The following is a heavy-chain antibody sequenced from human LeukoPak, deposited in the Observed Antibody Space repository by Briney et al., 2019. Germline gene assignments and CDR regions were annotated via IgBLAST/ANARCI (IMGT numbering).Heavy chain of an antibody. D-gene: IGHD5-12*01. J-gene: IGHJ4*02. CDR1: GFTSTKYA. CDR3: AKGAYDYIEIAYFDS. V-gene: IGHV3-23*01. CDR2: LIGSSGST. Sequence: GGSLRLSCAASGFTSTKYAMNGVRQAPGKGLEWVSVLIGSSGSTDYADSVKGRFTMSRDISKNTLFLQMNSLRAEDTAIYYCAKGAYDYIEIAYFDSWGQGTLVTVSS.